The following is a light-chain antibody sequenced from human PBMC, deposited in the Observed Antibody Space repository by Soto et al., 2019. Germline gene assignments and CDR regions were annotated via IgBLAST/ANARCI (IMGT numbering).Light chain of an antibody. J-gene: IGKJ4*01. CDR1: QSIGNNY. V-gene: IGKV3-20*01. CDR3: HQHAESPLT. CDR2: SAS. Sequence: EIVLTQSPDTLSLSPGERATLSCRASQSIGNNYLAWYQQKPGQAPRLLIHSASTRATGIPDRFSGSGSGTDFTLTISRLEPDDFAVYYCHQHAESPLTFGGGTKVDTK.